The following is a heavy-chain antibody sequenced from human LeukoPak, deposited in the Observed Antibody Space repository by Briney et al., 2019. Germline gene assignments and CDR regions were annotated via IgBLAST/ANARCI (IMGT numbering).Heavy chain of an antibody. CDR3: ARDPGSSSFDL. CDR2: IDRDGSVR. CDR1: GFSFSTYW. D-gene: IGHD6-13*01. J-gene: IGHJ4*02. Sequence: GGSLRPSCSASGFSFSTYWMSWVRQTPETGLEFVANIDRDGSVRNYMDSLRGRSTISRDNAKKSMYLEISSLRADDTAVYYCARDPGSSSFDLWGRGALVTVSS. V-gene: IGHV3-7*01.